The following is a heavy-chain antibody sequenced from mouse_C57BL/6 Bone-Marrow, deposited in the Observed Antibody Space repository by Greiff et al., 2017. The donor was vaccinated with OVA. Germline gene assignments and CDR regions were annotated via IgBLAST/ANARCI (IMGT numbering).Heavy chain of an antibody. J-gene: IGHJ3*01. Sequence: VQLQQSGPELVKPGASVKISCKASGYTFTDYYMNWVKQSHGKSLEWIGDINPNNGGTSYNQKFKGKATLTVDKSSSTAYMELRSLTSEDSAVYYCARAGDYTAWFAYWGQGTLVTVSA. V-gene: IGHV1-26*01. CDR2: INPNNGGT. CDR3: ARAGDYTAWFAY. CDR1: GYTFTDYY. D-gene: IGHD2-4*01.